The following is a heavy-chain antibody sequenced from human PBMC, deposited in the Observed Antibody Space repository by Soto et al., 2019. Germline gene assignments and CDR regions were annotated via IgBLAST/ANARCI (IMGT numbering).Heavy chain of an antibody. D-gene: IGHD6-6*01. J-gene: IGHJ4*02. CDR3: AREGSIIAARPWY. Sequence: EVQLVESGGGLVQPGGSLRLSCAASGFTFSSYWMSWVRQAPGKGLEWVANIKQDGSEKYYVDSVKGRFTISRDNAKNSLYLQMNSLRAEDTAVYYCAREGSIIAARPWYWGQGTLVTVSS. V-gene: IGHV3-7*01. CDR1: GFTFSSYW. CDR2: IKQDGSEK.